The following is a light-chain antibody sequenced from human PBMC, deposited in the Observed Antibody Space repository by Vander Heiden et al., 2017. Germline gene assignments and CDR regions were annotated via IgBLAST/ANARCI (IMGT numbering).Light chain of an antibody. CDR2: DAS. Sequence: EIVLTQSPATLSLSPGERATLPCRASQSVSSYLAWYQQKPGQAPRLLIYDASNRATGIPARFSGSGSGTDFTLTISSLEPEDFAVYYCQQRGNWPFTFGPGTKVDIK. CDR3: QQRGNWPFT. CDR1: QSVSSY. V-gene: IGKV3-11*01. J-gene: IGKJ3*01.